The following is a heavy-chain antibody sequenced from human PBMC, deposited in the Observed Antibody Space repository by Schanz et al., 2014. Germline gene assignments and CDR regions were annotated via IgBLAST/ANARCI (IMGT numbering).Heavy chain of an antibody. D-gene: IGHD3-9*01. CDR3: ARRELGPSNYDTLTALYDAFDV. V-gene: IGHV1-69*02. CDR1: GGTFSSDT. Sequence: QVHLVQSGAEVKKPGSSVKVSCKASGGTFSSDTFSWVRQAPGQGLEWMGRIVPIAGITNYAQRFQGRVTITADKSSDTAYMELSSLRSDDTAVYYCARRELGPSNYDTLTALYDAFDVWGQGTMVTVSS. CDR2: IVPIAGIT. J-gene: IGHJ3*01.